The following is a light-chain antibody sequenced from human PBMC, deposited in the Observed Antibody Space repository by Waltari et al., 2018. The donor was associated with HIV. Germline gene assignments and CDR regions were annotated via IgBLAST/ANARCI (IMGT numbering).Light chain of an antibody. Sequence: SYELTQPPSVSVSPGQKARITCSGTELAKHSVDWYRQKAEQEPLVIMSKDKERPPGIPDRFSGSNSGTTATLTISPVQSEDEAQYYCQSADSTGLYWVFGGGTKLTVL. J-gene: IGLJ3*02. CDR2: KDK. V-gene: IGLV3-25*03. CDR1: ELAKHS. CDR3: QSADSTGLYWV.